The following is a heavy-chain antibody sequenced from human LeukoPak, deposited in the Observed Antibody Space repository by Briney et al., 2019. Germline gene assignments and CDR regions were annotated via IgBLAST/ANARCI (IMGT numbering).Heavy chain of an antibody. CDR3: VRETPMVGYCSSTSCPYDY. V-gene: IGHV1-2*02. D-gene: IGHD2-2*01. J-gene: IGHJ4*02. Sequence: ASVKVSCKASGYTFTGYYTHWVRQAPGQGLEWMGWINPNSGGTNYAQKFQGRVTMTRDTSISTAYMELSRLRSDDTAVYYCVRETPMVGYCSSTSCPYDYWGQGTLVTVSS. CDR1: GYTFTGYY. CDR2: INPNSGGT.